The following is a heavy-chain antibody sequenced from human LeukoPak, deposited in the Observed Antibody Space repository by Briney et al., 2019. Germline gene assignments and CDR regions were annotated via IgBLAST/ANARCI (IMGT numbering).Heavy chain of an antibody. CDR2: IYYNGST. CDR3: ARYCSSTSCPPFDY. J-gene: IGHJ4*02. D-gene: IGHD2-2*01. V-gene: IGHV4-59*12. Sequence: SETLSLTCTVSGGSISRYYWSWIRQPPGKGLEWIGYIYYNGSTNYNPSLKSRVTISVDTSKNQFSLKLSSVTAADTAVYYCARYCSSTSCPPFDYWGQGTLVTVSS. CDR1: GGSISRYY.